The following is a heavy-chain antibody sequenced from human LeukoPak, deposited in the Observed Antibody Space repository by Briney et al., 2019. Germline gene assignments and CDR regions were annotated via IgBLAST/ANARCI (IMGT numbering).Heavy chain of an antibody. CDR3: ARDDPGYNWNYPYMDV. J-gene: IGHJ6*03. CDR1: GFTFSDYY. Sequence: GGSLRLSCAASGFTFSDYYMSWIRQAPGKGLEWVSYISSSGSTIYYADSVKGRFTISRDNAKNSLYLQMNSLRAEDTAVYYCARDDPGYNWNYPYMDVWGKGTTVTVSS. CDR2: ISSSGSTI. D-gene: IGHD1-7*01. V-gene: IGHV3-11*01.